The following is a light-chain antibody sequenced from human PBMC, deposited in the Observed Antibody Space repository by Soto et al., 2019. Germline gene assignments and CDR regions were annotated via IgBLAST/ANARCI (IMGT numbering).Light chain of an antibody. CDR1: QSLLHSNGYNY. V-gene: IGKV2-28*01. CDR2: LGS. CDR3: MQALHTLRT. Sequence: DIVMTPSPLSLPVTPGEPASISCRSSQSLLHSNGYNYLDWYLQKPGQSPQLLIYLGSNRSSGVPDRFSGSGSGTDFTLKISRVEAEDFGVYYCMQALHTLRTFGQGTKVEIK. J-gene: IGKJ1*01.